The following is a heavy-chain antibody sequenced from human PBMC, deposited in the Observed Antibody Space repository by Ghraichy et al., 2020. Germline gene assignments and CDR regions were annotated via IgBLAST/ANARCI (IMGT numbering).Heavy chain of an antibody. Sequence: TLSLTCSVSGASISSYYWSWIRQSPGKGLEWIGCIFYSASPNYNPSLKGRVTISVDTSKNQFSLNLTSVTAADTAVYYCARTPIRRYSDYWGQGTLVTVSS. J-gene: IGHJ4*02. CDR2: IFYSASP. V-gene: IGHV4-59*01. CDR1: GASISSYY. CDR3: ARTPIRRYSDY.